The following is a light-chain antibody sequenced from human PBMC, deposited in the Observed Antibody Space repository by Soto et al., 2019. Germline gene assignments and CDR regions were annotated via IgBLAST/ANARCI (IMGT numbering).Light chain of an antibody. Sequence: EIVMTQSPATLSLSPGERATLSCRASQSVGTYLAWYQQKPGQAPRLLIYDSSKRATDIPTRFSGSGSGTDFPLTISSLEPEDFVVYYCQQRSIWPPAFGGGTKVEIK. CDR2: DSS. V-gene: IGKV3-11*01. CDR1: QSVGTY. CDR3: QQRSIWPPA. J-gene: IGKJ4*01.